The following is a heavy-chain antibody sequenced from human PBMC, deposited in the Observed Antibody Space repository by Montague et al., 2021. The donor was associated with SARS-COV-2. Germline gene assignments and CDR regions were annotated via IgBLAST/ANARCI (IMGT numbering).Heavy chain of an antibody. V-gene: IGHV4-59*08. CDR1: GGSISSYY. CDR2: IYYSGST. D-gene: IGHD3-22*01. J-gene: IGHJ3*02. Sequence: ETLSLTCTVSGGSISSYYWSWIRQPPGKGLEWIGYIYYSGSTNYNPSLKSRVTISVDTSKNQFSLKLSSVTAADTAVYYCARQYYDSSGEDAFDIWGQGTMVTVSS. CDR3: ARQYYDSSGEDAFDI.